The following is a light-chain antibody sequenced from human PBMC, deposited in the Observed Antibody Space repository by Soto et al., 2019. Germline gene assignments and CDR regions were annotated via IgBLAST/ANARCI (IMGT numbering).Light chain of an antibody. CDR2: AAS. V-gene: IGKV1-17*01. CDR3: LQHNSYPRA. J-gene: IGKJ1*01. CDR1: QDIRND. Sequence: DIPMTQSPSSLSASVGDRVTITCRASQDIRNDLGWYQQIPGKAPKRLIYAASSLQSGVPSRFSGSGYGTEFTLTISSLQPEDFATYYCLQHNSYPRAFGQGTKVEIK.